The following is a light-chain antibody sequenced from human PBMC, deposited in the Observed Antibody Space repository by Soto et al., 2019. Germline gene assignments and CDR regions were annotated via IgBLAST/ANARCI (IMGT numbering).Light chain of an antibody. V-gene: IGLV2-14*01. Sequence: QSALTQPASVSGSPGQSITISCTGTSSDVGGYNYVSWYQQHPGKAPKLMIYEVSNRHSGVSNRYSGSKSGNTASLTISGLQAEDEADYYCSSCTSSSTLVVFGTGTKLTVL. CDR2: EVS. J-gene: IGLJ1*01. CDR1: SSDVGGYNY. CDR3: SSCTSSSTLVV.